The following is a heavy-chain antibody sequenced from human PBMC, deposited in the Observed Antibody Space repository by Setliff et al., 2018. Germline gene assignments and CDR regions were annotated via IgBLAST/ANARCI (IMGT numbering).Heavy chain of an antibody. CDR2: IFHTGAA. CDR3: ARLKSRNWGLWYFDL. CDR1: GYSISSGHY. J-gene: IGHJ2*01. Sequence: SETLSLTCTVSGYSISSGHYWGWIRQSPGKGLDWIGSIFHTGAAYYNPSLESRFTISVDTSKNQFSLKLNSVTAADTAVYYCARLKSRNWGLWYFDLWGRGTLVTVSS. V-gene: IGHV4-38-2*02. D-gene: IGHD7-27*01.